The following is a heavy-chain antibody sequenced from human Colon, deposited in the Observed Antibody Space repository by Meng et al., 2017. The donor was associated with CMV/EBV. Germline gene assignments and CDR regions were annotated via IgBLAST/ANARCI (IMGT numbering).Heavy chain of an antibody. CDR3: ARGGSHYFDDRVEYFQH. J-gene: IGHJ1*01. Sequence: GVLKISCAASGFIFSSYDMHWVRQAAGKGLEWISYISNRGDMMYYTGSVKGRFTVFRDNSKNSLYLQMTSLRAEDTAVYYCARGGSHYFDDRVEYFQHWGQGTLVTVSS. CDR2: ISNRGDMM. D-gene: IGHD3-22*01. CDR1: GFIFSSYD. V-gene: IGHV3-48*04.